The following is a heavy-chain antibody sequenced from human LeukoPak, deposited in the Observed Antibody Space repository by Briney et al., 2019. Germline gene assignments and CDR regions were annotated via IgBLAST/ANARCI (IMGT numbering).Heavy chain of an antibody. CDR2: RSYRSKWCN. V-gene: IGHV6-1*01. J-gene: IGHJ5*02. D-gene: IGHD1-7*01. CDR1: GVSVSSNSAA. CDR3: AREYNWNYVPNWFDP. Sequence: QTLSLTCAISGVSVSSNSAAWNWIRQSPSKGLGWRGRRSYRSKWCNDYAVSVKSGININQDTSKNQFPLQLNSVTPEDTAVYYCAREYNWNYVPNWFDPWGQGTLVTVSS.